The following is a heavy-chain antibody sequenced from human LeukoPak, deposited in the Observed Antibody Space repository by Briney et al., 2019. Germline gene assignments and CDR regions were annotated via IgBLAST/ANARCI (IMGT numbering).Heavy chain of an antibody. Sequence: PSETLSLTCTVSGGSISSSSYYWGWIRQPPGKGLEWIGSIYYSGSTYYNPPLKSRVTISVDTSKNQFSLKLSSVTAADTAVYYCARFYDSSGYYPLNWFDPWGQGTLVTVSS. J-gene: IGHJ5*02. CDR3: ARFYDSSGYYPLNWFDP. D-gene: IGHD3-22*01. CDR2: IYYSGST. V-gene: IGHV4-39*01. CDR1: GGSISSSSYY.